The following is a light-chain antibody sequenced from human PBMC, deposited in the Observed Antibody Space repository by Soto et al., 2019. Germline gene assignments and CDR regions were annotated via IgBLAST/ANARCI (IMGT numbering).Light chain of an antibody. V-gene: IGKV1-39*01. CDR1: QSISSN. J-gene: IGKJ2*01. Sequence: DIQMTQSPSSLSASVGDRVTITCRTSQSISSNLNWYQQKPSKAPKLLIYGATSLQSGVPSRFSGSGSGTDFSLTISSLQPDDFATYYCQQSYGAPYTFGQGTKLEI. CDR3: QQSYGAPYT. CDR2: GAT.